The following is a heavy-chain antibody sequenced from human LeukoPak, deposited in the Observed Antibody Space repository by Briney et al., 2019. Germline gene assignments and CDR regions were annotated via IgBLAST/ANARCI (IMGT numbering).Heavy chain of an antibody. CDR1: GGSISSYY. V-gene: IGHV4-59*01. CDR2: IHYGGST. D-gene: IGHD2-8*01. Sequence: SETLSLTCTVSGGSISSYYWTWVRQPPGKGLQWIGSIHYGGSTNYNPSLKSRVTISLDTSKSQFSLRLSSVTAADTALYYCARAPDCTNGLCYFDYWGQGTLVTVSS. J-gene: IGHJ4*02. CDR3: ARAPDCTNGLCYFDY.